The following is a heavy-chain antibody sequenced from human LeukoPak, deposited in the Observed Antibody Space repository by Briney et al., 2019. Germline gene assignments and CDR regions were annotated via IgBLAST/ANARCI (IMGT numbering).Heavy chain of an antibody. CDR2: ISSSSSYI. CDR3: ARDHHSSGWSRGFDY. J-gene: IGHJ4*02. CDR1: GFTFSSYG. V-gene: IGHV3-21*01. D-gene: IGHD6-19*01. Sequence: GGSLRLSCAASGFTFSSYGTNWVRQAPGKGLEWVSSISSSSSYIYCADSVKGRFTISRDNAKNSLYLQMNSLRAEDTAVYYCARDHHSSGWSRGFDYWGQGTLVTVSS.